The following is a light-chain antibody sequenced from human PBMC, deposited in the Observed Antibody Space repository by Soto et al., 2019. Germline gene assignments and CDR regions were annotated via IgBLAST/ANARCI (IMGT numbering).Light chain of an antibody. CDR2: GAS. Sequence: EIVLTQSPGTLSLSPGERATLSCRASQSVTSSYLAWYQQKPGQAPRLLIYGASSRATGIPDRFSGSGSGTDFTLTISRLEPEDFAVYYCQQCGTSPLTFYGGTKVEIK. CDR3: QQCGTSPLT. V-gene: IGKV3-20*01. J-gene: IGKJ4*01. CDR1: QSVTSSY.